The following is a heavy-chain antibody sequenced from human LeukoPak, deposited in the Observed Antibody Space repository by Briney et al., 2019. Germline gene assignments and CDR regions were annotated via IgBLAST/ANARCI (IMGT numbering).Heavy chain of an antibody. J-gene: IGHJ3*02. CDR3: ARAAGEHPIFPDAFDI. D-gene: IGHD3-3*01. V-gene: IGHV1-18*01. Sequence: ASVKVACKPSGYTFTSYGISWVRQAPGQGLEGVGWISAYKWKTNHAQNLKGRVTMTTDTSTSTAYMELRSMRSDDTAVYYCARAAGEHPIFPDAFDIWGQGTMVTVSS. CDR1: GYTFTSYG. CDR2: ISAYKWKT.